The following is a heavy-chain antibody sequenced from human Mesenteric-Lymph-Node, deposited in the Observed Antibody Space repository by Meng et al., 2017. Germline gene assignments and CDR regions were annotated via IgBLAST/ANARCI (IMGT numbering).Heavy chain of an antibody. J-gene: IGHJ4*02. CDR1: GGSFSGYY. CDR2: INHSGST. CDR3: ARTIGGADIVVVPAAYYFDY. D-gene: IGHD2-2*01. V-gene: IGHV4-34*01. Sequence: QVQLQQWGAGLLKPSETLSLTSAVYGGSFSGYYWSWIRQPPGKGLEWIGEINHSGSTNYNPSLKSRVTISVDTSKNQFSLKLSSVTAADTAVYYCARTIGGADIVVVPAAYYFDYWGQGTLVTVSS.